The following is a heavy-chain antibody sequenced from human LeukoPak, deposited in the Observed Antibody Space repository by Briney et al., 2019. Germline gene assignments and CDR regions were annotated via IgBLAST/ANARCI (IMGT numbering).Heavy chain of an antibody. CDR1: GGTFSSYA. CDR2: IIPIFGIA. J-gene: IGHJ5*02. D-gene: IGHD3-10*01. V-gene: IGHV1-69*04. Sequence: SVKVSCKASGGTFSSYAISWVRQAPGQGLEWMGRIIPIFGIANYAQKFQGRVTITADKSTSTAYMELSSLRSEDTAVYYCARDEDSPINSGSYYNWFDPWGQGTLVTVSS. CDR3: ARDEDSPINSGSYYNWFDP.